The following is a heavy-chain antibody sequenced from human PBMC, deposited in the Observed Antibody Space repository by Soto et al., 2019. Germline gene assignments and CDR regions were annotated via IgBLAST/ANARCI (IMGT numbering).Heavy chain of an antibody. Sequence: QLQLQESGPGLVKPSETLSLTCTVSGGSISSSSYSWGWIRQPPGKGLEWIGSIYYSGSTYYNPSLKSRVTISVDTSKNQFSLKLSSVTDADTAVYYCARHWDFWSGYCFDYWGQGTLVTVSS. D-gene: IGHD3-3*01. CDR3: ARHWDFWSGYCFDY. J-gene: IGHJ4*02. V-gene: IGHV4-39*01. CDR2: IYYSGST. CDR1: GGSISSSSYS.